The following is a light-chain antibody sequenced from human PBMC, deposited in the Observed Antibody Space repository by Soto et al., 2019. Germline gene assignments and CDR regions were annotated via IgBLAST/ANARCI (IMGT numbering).Light chain of an antibody. Sequence: QSVLTQPPSVSAAPGQKVTISCSGSSSNIGNNYVSWYQQVPGTAPKLLIYDNNKRPSGNPDRFSGSKSGTSATLGISGLQTGDEADYYRGTWDSSLSVHVFGTGTKVTVL. CDR1: SSNIGNNY. J-gene: IGLJ1*01. V-gene: IGLV1-51*01. CDR2: DNN. CDR3: GTWDSSLSVHV.